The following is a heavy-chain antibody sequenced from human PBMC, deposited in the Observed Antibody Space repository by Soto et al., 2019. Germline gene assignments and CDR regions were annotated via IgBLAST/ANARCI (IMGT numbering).Heavy chain of an antibody. CDR2: INPATGAA. Sequence: QLHLVQSGAVVKKPGASVTVSCSASGYPVTAYYMHWVRQAPGRGLEWMGGINPATGAAKYTQTFQGRVTMARDTATSTGFMELRGLTSEDPAVFYWAGGGGVGVAGSAAFDMWGQGTLVTVSS. V-gene: IGHV1-2*02. J-gene: IGHJ3*02. CDR1: GYPVTAYY. D-gene: IGHD3-3*01. CDR3: AGGGGVGVAGSAAFDM.